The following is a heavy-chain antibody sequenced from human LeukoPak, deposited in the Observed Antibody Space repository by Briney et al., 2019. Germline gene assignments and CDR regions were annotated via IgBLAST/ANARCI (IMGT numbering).Heavy chain of an antibody. V-gene: IGHV3-21*01. D-gene: IGHD1-26*01. CDR2: ISSSSSYI. CDR1: GFTFSSYS. CDR3: ASSRGSYDPRPDY. J-gene: IGHJ4*02. Sequence: PGGSLRLSCAASGFTFSSYSMNWVRQAPGKGLERVSSISSSSSYIYYADSVKGRFTISRDNAKNSLYLQMNSLRAEDTAVYYCASSRGSYDPRPDYWGQGTLVTVSS.